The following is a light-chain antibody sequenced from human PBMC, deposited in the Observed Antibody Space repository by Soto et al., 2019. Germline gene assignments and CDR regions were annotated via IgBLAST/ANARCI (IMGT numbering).Light chain of an antibody. CDR1: QNIVRY. CDR2: AAS. CDR3: QQSYNTPRT. V-gene: IGKV1-39*01. J-gene: IGKJ1*01. Sequence: DVQMTQSPSSLSASVGDRVTITCRASQNIVRYLNWYQQKPGKAPKLLIYAASSLQGGVPSRFSGSGSGTDFTLTISSLQPEDFATYYCQQSYNTPRTFGQGTKVDIK.